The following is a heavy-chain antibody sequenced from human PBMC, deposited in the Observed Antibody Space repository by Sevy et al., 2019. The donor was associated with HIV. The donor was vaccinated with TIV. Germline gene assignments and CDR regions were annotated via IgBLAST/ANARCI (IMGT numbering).Heavy chain of an antibody. Sequence: GGSLRLSCAASGFTFSDYAMHWVRQAPGKGLEWVAVISYDGHNKYYANSVKGRFTISRNNTKNTLDVQMNSQRGEDTAVYFCASGAYSTSPPLVGDSWGQGTLVTVS. CDR3: ASGAYSTSPPLVGDS. J-gene: IGHJ4*02. CDR1: GFTFSDYA. CDR2: ISYDGHNK. V-gene: IGHV3-30-3*01. D-gene: IGHD6-13*01.